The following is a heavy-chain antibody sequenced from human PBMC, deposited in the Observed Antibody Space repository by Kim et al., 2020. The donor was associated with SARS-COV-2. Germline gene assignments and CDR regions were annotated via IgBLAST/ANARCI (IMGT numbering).Heavy chain of an antibody. V-gene: IGHV4-34*01. D-gene: IGHD6-19*01. CDR2: INHSGST. J-gene: IGHJ4*02. CDR1: GRSFSSYY. Sequence: SETLSLTCAVYGRSFSSYYRSWIRQPPGKGLEWVGEINHSGSTTYNPPPKSRVPISVDTSKNQFSLKLSAVTAADTSVYYCARAGGWGSIDYWGQGTLVTVSS. CDR3: ARAGGWGSIDY.